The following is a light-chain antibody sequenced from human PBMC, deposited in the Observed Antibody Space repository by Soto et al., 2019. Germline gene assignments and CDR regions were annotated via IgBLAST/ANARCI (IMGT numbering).Light chain of an antibody. Sequence: QSVLTQPASVSGSPGQSITISCTGTSSDIGRYNYVSWYQQYPGKAPKFMIYDVSNRPSGVSNRFSGSKSGNTASLTISGLQDEDEADYYCSSYISSSTYVLRTGTKVTVL. V-gene: IGLV2-14*01. CDR2: DVS. J-gene: IGLJ1*01. CDR3: SSYISSSTYV. CDR1: SSDIGRYNY.